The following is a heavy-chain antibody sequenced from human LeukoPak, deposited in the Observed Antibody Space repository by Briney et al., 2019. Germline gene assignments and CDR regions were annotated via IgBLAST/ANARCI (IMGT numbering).Heavy chain of an antibody. V-gene: IGHV3-23*01. D-gene: IGHD6-13*01. J-gene: IGHJ4*02. Sequence: GGSLRLSCAASRFTFSTYAMSWVRRAPGKGLEWVSTISVSGGTTFYADSVNGRFTISRDNSKNTLYLQMNSLRADDTAVYYCANGQQLGYWGQGTLVTVSS. CDR2: ISVSGGTT. CDR1: RFTFSTYA. CDR3: ANGQQLGY.